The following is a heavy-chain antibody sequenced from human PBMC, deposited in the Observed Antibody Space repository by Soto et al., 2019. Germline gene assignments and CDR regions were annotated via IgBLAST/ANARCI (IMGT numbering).Heavy chain of an antibody. CDR1: SGPSSSHN. J-gene: IGHJ6*02. CDR3: VRQGIDYLHGLVDV. Sequence: QVHVHQSGPGLVKPSETLSLSCTVSSGPSSSHNWGWIRQPPGGGLEWIGYVYYTGGTSYNPSLKSRGTISADTSKNHISLTLSSVTAADTAVYYCVRQGIDYLHGLVDVWGQGTTVRVSS. V-gene: IGHV4-59*08. D-gene: IGHD1-26*01. CDR2: VYYTGGT.